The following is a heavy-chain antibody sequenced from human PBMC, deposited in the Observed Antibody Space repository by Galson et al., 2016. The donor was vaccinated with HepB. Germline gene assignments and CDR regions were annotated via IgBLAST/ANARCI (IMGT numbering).Heavy chain of an antibody. Sequence: SLRLSCAVSGFTFSSYGMHWVRQAPGKGLEWVAVISYDGSNKYYADSVKGRFTISRDNSKNALHLQMNSLRDEDTAVYYCARAGSSWYFDYWGQGTLVTVSS. D-gene: IGHD6-13*01. J-gene: IGHJ4*02. CDR3: ARAGSSWYFDY. CDR1: GFTFSSYG. V-gene: IGHV3-30*03. CDR2: ISYDGSNK.